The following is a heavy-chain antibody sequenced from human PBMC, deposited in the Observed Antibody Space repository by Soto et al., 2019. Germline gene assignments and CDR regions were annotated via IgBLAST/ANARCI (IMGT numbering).Heavy chain of an antibody. CDR2: ISYDGSNK. J-gene: IGHJ4*02. CDR3: ACGYCSGGSCYWALNY. V-gene: IGHV3-30-3*01. D-gene: IGHD2-15*01. CDR1: GFTFSSYA. Sequence: QVQLVESGGGVVQPGRSLRLSCAASGFTFSSYAMHWVRQAPGKGLEWVAVISYDGSNKYYADSVRGRFTISRDNSKNTLYLQMNSLRAEDKAVYYCACGYCSGGSCYWALNYWGQGTLVTVSS.